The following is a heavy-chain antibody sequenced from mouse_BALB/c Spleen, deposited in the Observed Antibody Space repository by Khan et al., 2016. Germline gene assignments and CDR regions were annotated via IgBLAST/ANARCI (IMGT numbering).Heavy chain of an antibody. Sequence: QIQLVQSGPELKKPGETVKISCKASGYTFTNYGMNWVKQAPGKGLKWMGWINTNTGEPTYAEEFKGRFAFSLETSASTAYLQINNLKNEDTATXVGAREGFYGNYGDYWGQGTTLTVAS. CDR1: GYTFTNYG. D-gene: IGHD2-1*01. CDR2: INTNTGEP. CDR3: AREGFYGNYGDY. J-gene: IGHJ2*01. V-gene: IGHV9-3*02.